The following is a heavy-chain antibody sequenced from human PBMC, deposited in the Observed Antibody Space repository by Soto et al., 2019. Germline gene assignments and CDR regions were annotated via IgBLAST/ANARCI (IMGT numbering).Heavy chain of an antibody. Sequence: PSETLSLTCTVSGGSVSSSSYYWGWVRQPPGKGLEWIGSVYYSGSTYYNPSLESRVTISVDKSKNQFSLKLMSLSAADTAVYYCALVASRLMDVWGKGTTVTVSS. J-gene: IGHJ6*03. D-gene: IGHD2-21*01. V-gene: IGHV4-39*01. CDR2: VYYSGST. CDR1: GGSVSSSSYY. CDR3: ALVASRLMDV.